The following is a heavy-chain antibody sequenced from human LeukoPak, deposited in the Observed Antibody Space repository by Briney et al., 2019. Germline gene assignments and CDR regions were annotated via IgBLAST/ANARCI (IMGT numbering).Heavy chain of an antibody. CDR2: IYYSGST. J-gene: IGHJ4*02. Sequence: PSETLSLTCTVSGGSISSSSYYWGWIRQPPGKGLEWIGSIYYSGSTYYNPSLKSRVTISVDTSKNQFSLKLSSVTAADTAVYYRARPSRAAAGTFDYWGQGTLVTVSS. D-gene: IGHD6-13*01. V-gene: IGHV4-39*01. CDR3: ARPSRAAAGTFDY. CDR1: GGSISSSSYY.